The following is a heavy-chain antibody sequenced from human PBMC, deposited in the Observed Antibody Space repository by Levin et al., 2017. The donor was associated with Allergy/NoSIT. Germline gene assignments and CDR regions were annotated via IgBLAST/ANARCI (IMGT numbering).Heavy chain of an antibody. D-gene: IGHD3-10*01. V-gene: IGHV4-34*01. CDR3: ASHYRTYYYGSGSYYIY. J-gene: IGHJ4*02. CDR1: GGSFSGYY. CDR2: INHSGST. Sequence: SETLSLTCAVYGGSFSGYYWSWIRQPPGKGLEWIGEINHSGSTNYNPSLKSRVTISVDTSKNQFSLKLSSVTAADTAVYYCASHYRTYYYGSGSYYIYWGQGTLVTVSS.